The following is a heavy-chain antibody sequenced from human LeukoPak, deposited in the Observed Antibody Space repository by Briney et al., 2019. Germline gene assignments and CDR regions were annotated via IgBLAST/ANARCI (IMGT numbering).Heavy chain of an antibody. CDR2: NNHSGST. CDR3: AVAGYGRRFDY. J-gene: IGHJ4*02. D-gene: IGHD5-18*01. V-gene: IGHV4-34*01. CDR1: GGSFSGYY. Sequence: PSETLSLTCAVYGGSFSGYYWNWIRHPPGEGLEWIGENNHSGSTNYNPSLKSRVTISVDTSKNQFSLKLRFVTAADTAVYYCAVAGYGRRFDYWGQGTLVTVSS.